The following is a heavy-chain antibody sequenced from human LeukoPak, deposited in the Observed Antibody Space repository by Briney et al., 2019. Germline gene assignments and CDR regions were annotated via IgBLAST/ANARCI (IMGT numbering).Heavy chain of an antibody. V-gene: IGHV3-23*01. Sequence: PGGTLRLSCAASGFTFSSYGMSWVRQAPGKGLEWVSAISGSGGSTYYADSVKGRFTISRDNSKNTLYLQMNSLRAEDTAVYYCAKESMVRGVRQYNWFDPWGQGTLVTVSS. CDR1: GFTFSSYG. J-gene: IGHJ5*02. D-gene: IGHD3-10*01. CDR2: ISGSGGST. CDR3: AKESMVRGVRQYNWFDP.